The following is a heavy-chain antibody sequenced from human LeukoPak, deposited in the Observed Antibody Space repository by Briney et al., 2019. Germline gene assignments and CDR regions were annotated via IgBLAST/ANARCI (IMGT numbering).Heavy chain of an antibody. J-gene: IGHJ4*02. D-gene: IGHD2-2*01. CDR1: GDTLTALS. Sequence: ASVKVSCMVSGDTLTALSMHWVRQAPGKGLEWMGGFHPEDGETIYAQKFQGRVTMTEDTSTDTAYMELSSLRSDDTAVYYCTTEKICCFTTSSSDDYWGEESLVTVSS. V-gene: IGHV1-24*01. CDR2: FHPEDGET. CDR3: TTEKICCFTTSSSDDY.